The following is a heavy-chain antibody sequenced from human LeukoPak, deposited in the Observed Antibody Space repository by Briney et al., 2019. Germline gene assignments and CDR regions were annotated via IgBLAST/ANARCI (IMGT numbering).Heavy chain of an antibody. D-gene: IGHD2-21*02. CDR1: GGSISSYY. J-gene: IGHJ4*02. V-gene: IGHV4-59*12. CDR3: ARAVTAYAPFDY. Sequence: SETLSLTCTVSGGSISSYYWSWIRQPPGKGLGWIGYIYYSGSTNYNPSLKSRVTMSVDTSKNQFSLKLSSVTAADTAVYYCARAVTAYAPFDYWGQGTLVTVSS. CDR2: IYYSGST.